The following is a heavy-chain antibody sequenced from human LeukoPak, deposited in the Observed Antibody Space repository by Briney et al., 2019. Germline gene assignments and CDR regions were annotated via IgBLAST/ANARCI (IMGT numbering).Heavy chain of an antibody. J-gene: IGHJ4*02. CDR1: VGTFSSYA. D-gene: IGHD2-2*01. CDR3: ARICGSTSCLDY. CDR2: IIPIFGTA. V-gene: IGHV1-69*13. Sequence: SVKVSCKASVGTFSSYAISWVRQAPGQGLEWMGGIIPIFGTANYAQKFQGRVTITADESTSTAYMELSSLRSEDTAVYYCARICGSTSCLDYWGQGTLVTVSS.